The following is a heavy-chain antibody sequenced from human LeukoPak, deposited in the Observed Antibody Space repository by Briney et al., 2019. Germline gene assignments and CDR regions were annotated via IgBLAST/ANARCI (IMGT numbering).Heavy chain of an antibody. D-gene: IGHD3-22*01. J-gene: IGHJ4*02. CDR3: ARGGQSKYDSSGYPNYFDY. CDR1: GFSFSSYV. CDR2: ISSNGGST. Sequence: GGSLRLSCAASGFSFSSYVLYWVCQAPGKGLEYVSSISSNGGSTYYANSVKGRFTISRDNSKNTLYLQMGSLRAEDMAVYYCARGGQSKYDSSGYPNYFDYWGQGTLVTVSS. V-gene: IGHV3-64*01.